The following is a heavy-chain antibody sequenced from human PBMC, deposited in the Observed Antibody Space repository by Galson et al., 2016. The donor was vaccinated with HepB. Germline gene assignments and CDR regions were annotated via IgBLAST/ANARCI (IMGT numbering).Heavy chain of an antibody. V-gene: IGHV3-30*04. CDR1: GFTFRSYS. D-gene: IGHD4-23*01. J-gene: IGHJ4*02. CDR3: AVECRGGYGGNVCY. CDR2: TLYDGSET. Sequence: SLRLSCAASGFTFRSYSIHWVRQAPGKGLEWVAVTLYDGSETYYADSVKGRFTMSRDNSKNTVYLQMNSLREEDTANYHCAVECRGGYGGNVCYWGQGTLVTVSS.